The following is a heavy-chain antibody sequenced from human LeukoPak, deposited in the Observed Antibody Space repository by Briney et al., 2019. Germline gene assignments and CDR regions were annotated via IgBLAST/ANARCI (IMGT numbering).Heavy chain of an antibody. D-gene: IGHD3-16*01. CDR1: GYTFTSYG. J-gene: IGHJ4*02. Sequence: ASVTVSCKASGYTFTSYGISWVRQAPGQGLEWMGWISAYNGNTNYAQKLQGRVTMTTDTSTSTAYMELRSLRSDDTAVYYCARDLSPNYVWGSYATYFDYWGQGTLVTVSS. CDR3: ARDLSPNYVWGSYATYFDY. V-gene: IGHV1-18*01. CDR2: ISAYNGNT.